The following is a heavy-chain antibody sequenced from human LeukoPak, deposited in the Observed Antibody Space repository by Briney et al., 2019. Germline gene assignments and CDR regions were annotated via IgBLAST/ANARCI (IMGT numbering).Heavy chain of an antibody. Sequence: GGSLRLSCAASGFTFSSYSMNWVRQAPGKGLEWVSSISSSSSYIYYADSVKGRFTISRDNAKNSLYLQMNSLRAEDTAVYYCASVTLTGTGPDYWGQGTLVTVSS. CDR1: GFTFSSYS. CDR3: ASVTLTGTGPDY. V-gene: IGHV3-21*01. J-gene: IGHJ4*02. CDR2: ISSSSSYI. D-gene: IGHD1-20*01.